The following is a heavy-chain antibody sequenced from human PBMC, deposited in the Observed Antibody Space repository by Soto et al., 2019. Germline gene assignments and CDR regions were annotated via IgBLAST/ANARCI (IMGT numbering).Heavy chain of an antibody. J-gene: IGHJ4*02. CDR2: IYYSGII. CDR1: GGSISSYY. Sequence: SETLSLTCPFSGGSISSYYWNWIRQAPGKGLEWIGNIYYSGIISYNPSLKSRVTISVDTSKSQFSLQLSSVTAADTAIYYCATTMIRGVIFDYWGQGTPVTVSS. CDR3: ATTMIRGVIFDY. V-gene: IGHV4-59*01. D-gene: IGHD3-10*01.